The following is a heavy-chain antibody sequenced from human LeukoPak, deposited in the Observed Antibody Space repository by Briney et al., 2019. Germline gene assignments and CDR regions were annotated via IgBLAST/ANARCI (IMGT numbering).Heavy chain of an antibody. CDR2: IQDDGATT. Sequence: GGSLRLSCAASGFMFTHHGMHWVRQAPGKGLEWVALIQDDGATTNYVDSVRGRFTISRDNSKSTVYLQMNSLKPDDTAVYYCATQSITLVVVISPFDYWGQGTLVTVSS. D-gene: IGHD3-22*01. V-gene: IGHV3-30*02. CDR1: GFMFTHHG. J-gene: IGHJ4*02. CDR3: ATQSITLVVVISPFDY.